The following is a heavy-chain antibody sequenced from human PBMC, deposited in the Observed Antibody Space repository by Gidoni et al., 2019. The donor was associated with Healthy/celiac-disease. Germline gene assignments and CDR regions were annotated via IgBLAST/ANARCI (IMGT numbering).Heavy chain of an antibody. CDR3: ARIVVTPYACDI. D-gene: IGHD3-22*01. CDR2: IYPGDSDT. Sequence: EVQLVLSGAEVKRPGESLKFSCMGSGYSFTSYWIGWVRQMPGKGLEWMGIIYPGDSDTIYSPSFQDQVTITADKSINTAYLQWSSLKASDTAMYYCARIVVTPYACDIWGQGTMVTVSS. CDR1: GYSFTSYW. J-gene: IGHJ3*02. V-gene: IGHV5-51*01.